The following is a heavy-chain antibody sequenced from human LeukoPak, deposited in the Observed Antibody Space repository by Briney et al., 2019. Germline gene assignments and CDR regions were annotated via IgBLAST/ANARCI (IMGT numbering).Heavy chain of an antibody. Sequence: GGSLRLSCAASGFTFSGYSITWVRQAPGKGLEWISYISSTSSSIYYADSVKGRFTISRDNAKNSLYLQMNSLRAEDTAVYYCARSRTGSYFDYWGQGSLVTVSS. V-gene: IGHV3-48*01. CDR2: ISSTSSSI. CDR3: ARSRTGSYFDY. J-gene: IGHJ4*02. D-gene: IGHD1-1*01. CDR1: GFTFSGYS.